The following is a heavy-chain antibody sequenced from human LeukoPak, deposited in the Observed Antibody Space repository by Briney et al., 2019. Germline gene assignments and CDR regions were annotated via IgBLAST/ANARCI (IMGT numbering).Heavy chain of an antibody. D-gene: IGHD3-22*01. J-gene: IGHJ4*02. Sequence: SETLSLTCAVYGGSFSGYYWSWIRQPPGKGPEWIGEINHSGSTNYNPSLKSRVTISVDTSKNQFSLKLSSVTAADTAVYYCARHDGSYYTYNFDYWGQGTLVTVSS. CDR2: INHSGST. CDR3: ARHDGSYYTYNFDY. V-gene: IGHV4-34*01. CDR1: GGSFSGYY.